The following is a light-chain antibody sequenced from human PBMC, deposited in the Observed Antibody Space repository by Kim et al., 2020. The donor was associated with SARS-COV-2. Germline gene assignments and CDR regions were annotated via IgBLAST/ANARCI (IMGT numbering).Light chain of an antibody. V-gene: IGLV3-25*03. CDR1: ALSKQY. J-gene: IGLJ2*01. CDR2: KDS. Sequence: PGQTARIACSGDALSKQYAFWYQQKPGQAPVIIIYKDSERPSGIPERFSGSSSGTTVTLTITGVQAEDEADYHCQSADNSGTFPVFGGGTQLTVL. CDR3: QSADNSGTFPV.